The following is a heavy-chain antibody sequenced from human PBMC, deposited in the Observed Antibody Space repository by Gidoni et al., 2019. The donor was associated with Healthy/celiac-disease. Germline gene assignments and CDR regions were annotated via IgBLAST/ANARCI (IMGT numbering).Heavy chain of an antibody. J-gene: IGHJ5*02. CDR1: GYTFTSYA. Sequence: QVQLVQSGAEVKKPGASVTVSCKASGYTFTSYAMHWVRQAPGQRLEWMGWINAGNGNTKYSQKFQGRVTITRDTSASTAYMELSSLRSEDTAVYYCAREKMEWFDPWGQGTLVTVSS. CDR3: AREKMEWFDP. V-gene: IGHV1-3*01. CDR2: INAGNGNT. D-gene: IGHD2-8*01.